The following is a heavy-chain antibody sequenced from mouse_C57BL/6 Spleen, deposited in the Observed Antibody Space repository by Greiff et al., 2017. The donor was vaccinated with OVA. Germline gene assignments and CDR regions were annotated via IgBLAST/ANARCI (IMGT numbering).Heavy chain of an antibody. CDR2: INPNNGGT. CDR1: GYTFTDYY. V-gene: IGHV1-26*01. CDR3: ARRTGTVDY. J-gene: IGHJ2*01. Sequence: EVQLVESGPELVKPGASVKISCKASGYTFTDYYMNWVKQSHGKSLEWIGDINPNNGGTSYNQKFKGKATLTVDKSSSTAYMELRSLTSEDSAVYYCARRTGTVDYWGQGTTLTVSS. D-gene: IGHD4-1*01.